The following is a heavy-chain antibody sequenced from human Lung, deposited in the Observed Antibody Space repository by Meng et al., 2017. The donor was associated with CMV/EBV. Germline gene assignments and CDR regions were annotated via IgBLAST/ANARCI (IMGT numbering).Heavy chain of an antibody. V-gene: IGHV3-21*01. J-gene: IGHJ6*01. Sequence: GEXXTISCAASGFTFSSYSMNWVRQAPGKGLEWVSSISSSSSYIYYADSVKGRFTISRDNAKNSLYLQMNSLRAEDTAVYYCARHGVDLEPAASAYYYGMDVWXQGTTVTVSS. D-gene: IGHD2-2*01. CDR1: GFTFSSYS. CDR2: ISSSSSYI. CDR3: ARHGVDLEPAASAYYYGMDV.